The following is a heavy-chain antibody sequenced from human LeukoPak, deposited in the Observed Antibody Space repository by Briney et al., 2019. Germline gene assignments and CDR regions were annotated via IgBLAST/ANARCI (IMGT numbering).Heavy chain of an antibody. J-gene: IGHJ4*02. Sequence: ASVKVSCKASGYTFTNYDVNWVRQATGQGLEWMGYKNPNSGNSAYAQKFQGRVTITTDASISTAYMELSGLRSEDTALYYCTREGLDYWGQGTLVTVSS. CDR1: GYTFTNYD. V-gene: IGHV1-8*01. CDR2: KNPNSGNS. CDR3: TREGLDY.